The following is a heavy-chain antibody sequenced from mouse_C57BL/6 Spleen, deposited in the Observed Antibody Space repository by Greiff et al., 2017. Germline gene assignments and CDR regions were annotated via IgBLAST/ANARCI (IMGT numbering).Heavy chain of an antibody. V-gene: IGHV14-4*01. D-gene: IGHD2-2*01. Sequence: VQLQQSGAELVRPGASVKLSCTASGFNIKDDYMHWVKKRPEQGLEWIGWIDPENGATESASKFQGKATITADTSSNTAYLQSSSLTSEATAVYYCTTLRLWFAYWGQGTLVTVSA. CDR2: IDPENGAT. J-gene: IGHJ3*01. CDR1: GFNIKDDY. CDR3: TTLRLWFAY.